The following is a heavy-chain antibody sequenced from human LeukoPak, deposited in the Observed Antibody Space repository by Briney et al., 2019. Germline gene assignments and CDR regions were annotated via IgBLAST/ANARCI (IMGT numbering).Heavy chain of an antibody. CDR1: GGSLSRYY. D-gene: IGHD6-13*01. CDR2: IYYSEST. Sequence: PSETLSLTCTVTGGSLSRYYWSWLRQPPGKGLAWIGYIYYSESTNYNPSLKSRVTISVDTSKNQFSLKLSSVTAADTAVYYCARVLEEYSSSSFDYWGQGTLVTVSS. V-gene: IGHV4-59*01. CDR3: ARVLEEYSSSSFDY. J-gene: IGHJ4*02.